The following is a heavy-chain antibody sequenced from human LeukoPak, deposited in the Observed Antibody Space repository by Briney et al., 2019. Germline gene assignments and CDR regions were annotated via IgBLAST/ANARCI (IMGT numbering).Heavy chain of an antibody. D-gene: IGHD2-15*01. J-gene: IGHJ4*02. CDR3: ARAYCSGGSCYPFDY. CDR1: GFTFSSYS. CDR2: ISSSSSYI. V-gene: IGHV3-21*01. Sequence: GGSLRLSCAASGFTFSSYSMNWVRQAPGKGLEWVSSISSSSSYIYYADSVKGRFTISRDNAKNSLYLQMNSLSAEDTAVYYCARAYCSGGSCYPFDYWGQGTLVTVSS.